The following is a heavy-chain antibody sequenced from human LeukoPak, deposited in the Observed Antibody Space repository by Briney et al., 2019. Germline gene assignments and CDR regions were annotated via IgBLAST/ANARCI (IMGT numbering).Heavy chain of an antibody. V-gene: IGHV4-4*07. CDR1: GGSISSYY. D-gene: IGHD2-15*01. J-gene: IGHJ3*02. CDR3: ARGARTKLLGDAFDI. Sequence: SSETLSLTCTASGGSISSYYWSWIRQPAGKGLEWIGRIYTSGSTNYNPSLKSRVTMSVDTSKNQFSLKLSSVTAAGTAVYYCARGARTKLLGDAFDIWGQGTMVTVSS. CDR2: IYTSGST.